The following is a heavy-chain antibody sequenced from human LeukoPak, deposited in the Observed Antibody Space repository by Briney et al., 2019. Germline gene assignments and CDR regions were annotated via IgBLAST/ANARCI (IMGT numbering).Heavy chain of an antibody. D-gene: IGHD3-10*01. CDR3: AKDFYYGSGNKDAFDI. Sequence: ALRPSCAASGFTFDGYAVHWVRQAPGKGLEWVPGISWNSGSIGYADSVKGRLTISRENAKNSLYLQMNSLRAEDTALYYCAKDFYYGSGNKDAFDIWGQGTMVIVSS. CDR2: ISWNSGSI. J-gene: IGHJ3*02. CDR1: GFTFDGYA. V-gene: IGHV3-9*01.